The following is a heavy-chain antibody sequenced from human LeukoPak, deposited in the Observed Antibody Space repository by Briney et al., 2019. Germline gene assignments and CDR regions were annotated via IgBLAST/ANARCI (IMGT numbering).Heavy chain of an antibody. J-gene: IGHJ4*02. CDR3: AKRLGGYCASASCSHVDY. Sequence: SETLSLTCAVYGESLSGYYWSWIRQPPGKGLEWIGEINYSGSASYNPSLMSRVAISVDTSKNQFSLKMSSVTAADTAMYFCAKRLGGYCASASCSHVDYWGQGTLVTVSS. CDR2: INYSGSA. V-gene: IGHV4-34*01. CDR1: GESLSGYY. D-gene: IGHD2-2*01.